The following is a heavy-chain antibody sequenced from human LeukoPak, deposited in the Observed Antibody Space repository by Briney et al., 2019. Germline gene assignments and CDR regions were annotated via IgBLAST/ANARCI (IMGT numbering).Heavy chain of an antibody. J-gene: IGHJ4*02. CDR2: IGACNGNT. Sequence: ASVKVSCKASGYSXTSYGINWVRQAPGQGLEWMGWIGACNGNTNYAQKLQGRVTMTTDTSTTTAYMELRSLRSDDTAVYYCTRGHIGVPFDYWGQGTLVTVSS. CDR1: GYSXTSYG. CDR3: TRGHIGVPFDY. D-gene: IGHD3-10*01. V-gene: IGHV1-18*04.